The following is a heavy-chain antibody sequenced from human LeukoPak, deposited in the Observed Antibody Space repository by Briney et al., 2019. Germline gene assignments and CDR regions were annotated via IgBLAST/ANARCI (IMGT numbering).Heavy chain of an antibody. Sequence: SQTLSLTCAISGDSVSNNRAAWNWIRQSPLRGLEWLGRTYYRSKWYNDYAVSVNSRITFNPDTSKNQFSLQLNSVTPEDTAVYYCARELGSYFGYWGQGTLVTVSS. D-gene: IGHD1-26*01. CDR1: GDSVSNNRAA. J-gene: IGHJ4*02. CDR3: ARELGSYFGY. V-gene: IGHV6-1*01. CDR2: TYYRSKWYN.